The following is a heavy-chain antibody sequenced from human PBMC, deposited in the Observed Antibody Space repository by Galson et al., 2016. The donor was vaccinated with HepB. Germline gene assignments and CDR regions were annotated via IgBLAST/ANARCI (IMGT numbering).Heavy chain of an antibody. V-gene: IGHV1-46*01. J-gene: IGHJ6*02. CDR3: ARVARGDCSGFV. Sequence: SCKAAGNTFTSYYMHWVRQAPGQGLEWMGIINPSGGRARYAQKFQGRVNMTRDTSSSTIYMELSGLRSEDTAAYYCARVARGDCSGFVWGQGTTVTVSS. CDR1: GNTFTSYY. D-gene: IGHD2-15*01. CDR2: INPSGGRA.